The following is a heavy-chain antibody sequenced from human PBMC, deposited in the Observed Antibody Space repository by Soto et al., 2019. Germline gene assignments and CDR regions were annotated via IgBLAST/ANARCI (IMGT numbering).Heavy chain of an antibody. Sequence: GASVKVSCKASGYTFTSYDINWVRQATGQGLEWMGWMNPNSGNTGYAQKFQGRVTMTRNTSISTAYMELSSLRSEDTAVYYCASGGGYYDFWSGYYQNYYYYSMDVWGKATTVTVSS. D-gene: IGHD3-3*01. J-gene: IGHJ6*03. CDR3: ASGGGYYDFWSGYYQNYYYYSMDV. CDR2: MNPNSGNT. CDR1: GYTFTSYD. V-gene: IGHV1-8*01.